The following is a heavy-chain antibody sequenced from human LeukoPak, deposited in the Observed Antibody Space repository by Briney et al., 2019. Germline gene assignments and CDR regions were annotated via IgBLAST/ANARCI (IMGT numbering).Heavy chain of an antibody. D-gene: IGHD6-19*01. Sequence: SETLSLTCTVSGGSISSHYWSWIRQPPGKGLEWIGYIYYSGSTNYNPSLKGRVTISVDTSKNQFSLKLSSVTAADTAVYYCARARDHSSGWFYYYYYYMDVWGKGTTVTVSS. CDR2: IYYSGST. V-gene: IGHV4-59*11. CDR1: GGSISSHY. CDR3: ARARDHSSGWFYYYYYYMDV. J-gene: IGHJ6*03.